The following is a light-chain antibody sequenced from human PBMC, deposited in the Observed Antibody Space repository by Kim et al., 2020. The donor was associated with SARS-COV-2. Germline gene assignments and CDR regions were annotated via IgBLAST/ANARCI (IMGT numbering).Light chain of an antibody. CDR3: QQYKNWPLT. V-gene: IGKV3-15*01. J-gene: IGKJ4*01. CDR2: GSS. Sequence: IVVTQSPATLSVSPGERVTLSCRTSQSVSSILAWYQQKPGQAPRLLIYGSSSRATGIPARFSGSGSGTEFTLTISSLQSEDFAVYYCQQYKNWPLTFGGGTKVDIK. CDR1: QSVSSI.